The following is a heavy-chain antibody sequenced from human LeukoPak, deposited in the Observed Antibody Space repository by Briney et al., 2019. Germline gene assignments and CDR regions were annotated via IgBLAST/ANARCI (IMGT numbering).Heavy chain of an antibody. CDR1: GFTFTSSA. CDR3: AAANSNYERFGY. CDR2: IVVGSGNT. V-gene: IGHV1-58*02. J-gene: IGHJ4*02. Sequence: AASVKVSCKASGFTFTSSAMQWVRQARGQRLEWIGWIVVGSGNTNYAQKFQERVTITRDMSTSTAYMELSSLRSEDTAVYYCAAANSNYERFGYWGQGTLVTVSS. D-gene: IGHD1-7*01.